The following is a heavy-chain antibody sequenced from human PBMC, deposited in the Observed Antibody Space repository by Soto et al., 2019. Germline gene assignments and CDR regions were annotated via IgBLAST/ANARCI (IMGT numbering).Heavy chain of an antibody. CDR2: INPNTGDT. CDR3: ARDPRGYSGYVVYYYAMDV. V-gene: IGHV1-2*02. CDR1: GYTLTDYY. D-gene: IGHD5-12*01. J-gene: IGHJ6*02. Sequence: ASVKVSCKASGYTLTDYYMHWVRQAPGQGLEWMGWINPNTGDTNYAQKFQGRVTMTRDTSISTAYMELSKLRSDDTAVYYCARDPRGYSGYVVYYYAMDVWG.